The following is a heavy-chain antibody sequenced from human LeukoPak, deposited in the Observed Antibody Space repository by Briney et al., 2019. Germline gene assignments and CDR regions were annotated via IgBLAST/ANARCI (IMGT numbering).Heavy chain of an antibody. D-gene: IGHD6-6*01. CDR2: IYYSGSGST. Sequence: PSETLSLTCTVSGGSISSYYWSWIRQPPGKGLEWIGYIYYSGSGSTNYNPPLKSRVSISVDTSKNHFSLKLSSVTAADTAVYYCAREALEYFLFDYWGQGTLVTVSS. CDR1: GGSISSYY. V-gene: IGHV4-59*12. J-gene: IGHJ4*02. CDR3: AREALEYFLFDY.